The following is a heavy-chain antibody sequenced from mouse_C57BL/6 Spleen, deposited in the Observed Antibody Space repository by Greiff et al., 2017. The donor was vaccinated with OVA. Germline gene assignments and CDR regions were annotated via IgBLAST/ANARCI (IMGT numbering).Heavy chain of an antibody. CDR2: IYPGDGDT. J-gene: IGHJ2*01. Sequence: QVQLKESGPELVKPGASVKISCKASGYAFSSSWMNWVKQRPGKGLEWIGRIYPGDGDTNYNGKFKGKATLTADKSSSTAYMQLSSLTSEDSAVYFCARGGYGSYFDYWGQGTTLTVSS. CDR3: ARGGYGSYFDY. D-gene: IGHD1-1*01. V-gene: IGHV1-82*01. CDR1: GYAFSSSW.